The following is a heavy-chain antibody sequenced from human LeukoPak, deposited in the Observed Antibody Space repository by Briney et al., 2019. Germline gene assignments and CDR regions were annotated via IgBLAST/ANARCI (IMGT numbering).Heavy chain of an antibody. CDR1: GGCISAYY. J-gene: IGHJ6*03. D-gene: IGHD2-2*01. Sequence: SETLSLTCTVSGGCISAYYLSWIRQPAGKGLEWIGRIYTSGSTNYNPSLKSRVTMSLDTSKNQFSLKLSSVTAADTAVYYCARGIYCSSTTCYYYYYYMDVWGKGPTVTVSS. CDR3: ARGIYCSSTTCYYYYYYMDV. CDR2: IYTSGST. V-gene: IGHV4-4*07.